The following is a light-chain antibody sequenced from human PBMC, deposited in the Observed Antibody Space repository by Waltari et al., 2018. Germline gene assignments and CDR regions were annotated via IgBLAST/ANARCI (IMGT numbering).Light chain of an antibody. CDR3: QQYDTLPLV. V-gene: IGKV1-33*01. J-gene: IGKJ3*01. Sequence: DIQMTQSPSSLSASVGDRVTITRQASQAISNYLTWYQQKPGKAPKLLIYYASNLETGVPSKFRGSGPGTDFTITISRLQPEDLATYYCQQYDTLPLVFGPGTKVDIK. CDR1: QAISNY. CDR2: YAS.